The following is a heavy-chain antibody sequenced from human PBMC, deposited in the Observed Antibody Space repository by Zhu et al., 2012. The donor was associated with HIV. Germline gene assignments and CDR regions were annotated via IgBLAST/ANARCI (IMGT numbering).Heavy chain of an antibody. D-gene: IGHD1-26*01. CDR2: ISGSGGST. V-gene: IGHV3-23*01. CDR3: AKDRAPSELLVGAFDI. Sequence: EVQLLESGGGLVQPGGSLRLSCAASGFTFSSYAMSWVRQAPGKGLEWVSAISGSGGSTYYADSVKGRFTISRDNSKNTLYLQMNSLRAEDTAVYYCAKDRAPSELLVGAFDIWGQGTMVTVSS. CDR1: GFTFSSYA. J-gene: IGHJ3*02.